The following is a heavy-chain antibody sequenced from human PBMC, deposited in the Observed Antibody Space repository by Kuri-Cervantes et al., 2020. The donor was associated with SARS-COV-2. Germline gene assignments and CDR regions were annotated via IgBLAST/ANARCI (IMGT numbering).Heavy chain of an antibody. J-gene: IGHJ4*02. V-gene: IGHV1-69*01. CDR3: AKEIQYSYKRTNFDS. D-gene: IGHD1-14*01. CDR2: SIPVLSAT. Sequence: LTWERQAPGPGLEWMGDSIPVLSATNYAQRFQGRDTISADESTRSAYLELSSLTSEDTAVHYCAKEIQYSYKRTNFDSWGQGTLVTVSS.